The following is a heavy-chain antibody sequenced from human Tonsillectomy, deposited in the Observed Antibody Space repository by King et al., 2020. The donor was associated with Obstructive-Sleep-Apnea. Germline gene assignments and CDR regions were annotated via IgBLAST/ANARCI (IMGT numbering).Heavy chain of an antibody. CDR3: ASATIAAPGAWFDP. J-gene: IGHJ5*02. CDR1: GDSVSSNSAV. V-gene: IGHV6-1*01. Sequence: VQLQQSGPGLVKPSQTLSLTCAISGDSVSSNSAVWSWIRQSPSRGLEWLGRTYYRSKWYNDYALSVKSRITINSDTSKNQFSLQLSSVTPEDTAIYYCASATIAAPGAWFDPWGQGTLVTVSS. D-gene: IGHD6-25*01. CDR2: TYYRSKWYN.